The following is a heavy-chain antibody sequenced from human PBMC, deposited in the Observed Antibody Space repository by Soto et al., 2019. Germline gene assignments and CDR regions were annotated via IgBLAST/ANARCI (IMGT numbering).Heavy chain of an antibody. D-gene: IGHD6-19*01. CDR1: GFTFSSYS. J-gene: IGHJ3*02. Sequence: GGSLRLSCAASGFTFSSYSMNWVRQAPGKGLEWVSSISSSSSYIYYADSVKGRFTISRDNAKNSLYLQMNSLRAEDTAVYYCAKAHPYSSGWPDIWGQGTMVTVSS. CDR2: ISSSSSYI. V-gene: IGHV3-21*01. CDR3: AKAHPYSSGWPDI.